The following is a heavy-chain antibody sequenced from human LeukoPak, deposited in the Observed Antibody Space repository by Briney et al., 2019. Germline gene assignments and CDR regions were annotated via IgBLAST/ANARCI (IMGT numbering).Heavy chain of an antibody. Sequence: GGSPRLPCGASGFTLKNYSHDWVPPAPRKGLGMGFTNINRSYIYYADSVKGRFTISRDNAKNSLYLQMNSLRAEDTAVYYCAREEDCSGGSCYFQDYGMDVWGQGTTVTVSS. J-gene: IGHJ6*02. D-gene: IGHD2-15*01. CDR3: AREEDCSGGSCYFQDYGMDV. CDR2: INRSYI. CDR1: GFTLKNYS. V-gene: IGHV3-21*01.